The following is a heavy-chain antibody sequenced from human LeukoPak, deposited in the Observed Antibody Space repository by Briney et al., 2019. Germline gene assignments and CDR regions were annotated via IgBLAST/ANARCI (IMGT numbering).Heavy chain of an antibody. J-gene: IGHJ4*02. V-gene: IGHV4-59*01. CDR2: IYYIGTT. Sequence: SETLSLTCTVSGDSISNYYWSWIRQPPGRGLEWIGYIYYIGTTNYNPSLKSRVTISIDTSKNQFSLRLTSVTAADTAVYYCARDGVSGTYYSFDYWGQGILGTVSS. D-gene: IGHD1-26*01. CDR3: ARDGVSGTYYSFDY. CDR1: GDSISNYY.